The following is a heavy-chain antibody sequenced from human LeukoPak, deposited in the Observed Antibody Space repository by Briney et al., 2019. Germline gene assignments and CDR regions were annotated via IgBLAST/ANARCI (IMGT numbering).Heavy chain of an antibody. D-gene: IGHD5-18*01. CDR2: INPSGGST. CDR1: GGTFSSYA. Sequence: ASVKVSCKASGGTFSSYAISWVRQAPGQGLEWMGIINPSGGSTSYAQKFQGRVTMTRDTFTSTVYMELSSLRSEDTAVYYCARGSIQLWSNWFDPWGQGALVTVSS. CDR3: ARGSIQLWSNWFDP. V-gene: IGHV1-46*01. J-gene: IGHJ5*02.